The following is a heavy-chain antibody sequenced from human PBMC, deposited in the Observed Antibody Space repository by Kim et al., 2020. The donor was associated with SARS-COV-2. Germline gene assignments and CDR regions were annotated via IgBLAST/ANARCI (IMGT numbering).Heavy chain of an antibody. CDR1: SAPLSASW. D-gene: IGHD3-3*01. J-gene: IGHJ5*02. CDR2: IHYIGRA. CDR3: VGVPAWALTLES. V-gene: IGHV4-59*01. Sequence: SETLSLTCSLSSAPLSASWWGWIRQPPGKGLEWLGYIHYIGRAYYNPSLQSRVTISIDMSKTQVSLSLASVTAADTAVYYCVGVPAWALTLESWGRGSLV.